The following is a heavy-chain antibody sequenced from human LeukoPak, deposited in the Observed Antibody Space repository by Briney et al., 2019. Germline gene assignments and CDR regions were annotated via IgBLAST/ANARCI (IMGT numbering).Heavy chain of an antibody. Sequence: GGSLRLSCVGSGFTFSSHWMSSVRQAPGRGPEWVANIKQDGSGVDYVESVKGRFTISRDNAKSSLYLQMDSLRAEDTAIYYCERDFIWGQGTPVTVSS. CDR3: ERDFI. J-gene: IGHJ4*02. CDR1: GFTFSSHW. D-gene: IGHD3-10*01. CDR2: IKQDGSGV. V-gene: IGHV3-7*05.